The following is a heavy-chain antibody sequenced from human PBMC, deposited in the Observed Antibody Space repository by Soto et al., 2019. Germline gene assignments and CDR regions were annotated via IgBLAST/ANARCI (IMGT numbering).Heavy chain of an antibody. Sequence: GVSKRIPSRVSGYNITDYWIGRVRQKPGKGLEWMGIIYPGDSDTRYSPSFQGQVTISADKSISTAYLQWSSVKASDTAMYYCARRGDTTNFWYCFDNWGQGSLVTVYS. CDR1: GYNITDYW. CDR3: ARRGDTTNFWYCFDN. D-gene: IGHD1-1*01. V-gene: IGHV5-51*01. J-gene: IGHJ4*02. CDR2: IYPGDSDT.